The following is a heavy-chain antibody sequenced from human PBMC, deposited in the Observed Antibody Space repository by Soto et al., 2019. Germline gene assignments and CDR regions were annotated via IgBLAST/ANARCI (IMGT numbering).Heavy chain of an antibody. V-gene: IGHV3-23*01. CDR3: AKDPGQWRYYYYMDV. Sequence: GGSLRLSCAASGFTFSSYAMSWVRQAPGKGLEWVSAISGSGGSTYYADSVKGRFTISRDNSKNTLYLQMNSLRAEDTAVYYCAKDPGQWRYYYYMDVWGKGTTVTVSS. D-gene: IGHD6-19*01. CDR2: ISGSGGST. CDR1: GFTFSSYA. J-gene: IGHJ6*03.